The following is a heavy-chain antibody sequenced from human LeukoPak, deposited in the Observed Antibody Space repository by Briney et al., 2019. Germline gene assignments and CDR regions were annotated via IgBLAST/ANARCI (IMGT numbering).Heavy chain of an antibody. CDR1: GFTFSSYA. V-gene: IGHV3-23*01. CDR3: AKEVIGSHFDF. D-gene: IGHD1-26*01. Sequence: GASLRYSYAASGFTFSSYAMSWVRQAPGQGLEWVSAISDSDGSTNYADSVKGRFAISRDNSKNTLYLQMNSLRAEDTAVYYCAKEVIGSHFDFWGQGTLVTVSS. J-gene: IGHJ4*02. CDR2: ISDSDGST.